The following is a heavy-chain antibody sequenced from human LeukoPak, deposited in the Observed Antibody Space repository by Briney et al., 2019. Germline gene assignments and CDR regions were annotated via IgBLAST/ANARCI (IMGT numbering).Heavy chain of an antibody. CDR2: INHSGST. CDR1: GGSFSGYY. D-gene: IGHD2-2*02. J-gene: IGHJ5*02. CDR3: ARGTKYCSSTSCYRALGWFDP. V-gene: IGHV4-34*01. Sequence: SETLSLTCAVYGGSFSGYYWSWIRQPPGKGLEWIGEINHSGSTNCNPSLKSRVTISVDTSKNQFSLKLSSVTAADTAVYYCARGTKYCSSTSCYRALGWFDPWGQGTLVTVSS.